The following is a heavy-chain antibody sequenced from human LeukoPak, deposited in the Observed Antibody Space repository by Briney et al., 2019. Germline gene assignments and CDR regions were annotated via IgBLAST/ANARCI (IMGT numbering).Heavy chain of an antibody. J-gene: IGHJ6*03. D-gene: IGHD3-10*01. CDR3: ARGPLDYYGSGSYYHEPYYYYMDV. CDR2: IYHSGST. V-gene: IGHV4-39*07. Sequence: SETLSLTCTVSGGSISTSNYYWGWIRQPPGKGLEWIGSIYHSGSTYYNPSLKSRVTISVDTSKNQFSLKLSSVTAADTAVYYCARGPLDYYGSGSYYHEPYYYYMDVWGKGTTVTISS. CDR1: GGSISTSNYY.